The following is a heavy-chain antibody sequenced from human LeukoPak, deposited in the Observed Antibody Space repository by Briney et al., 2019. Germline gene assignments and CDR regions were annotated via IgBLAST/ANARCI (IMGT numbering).Heavy chain of an antibody. CDR1: GYTFTSYA. CDR2: INAGNGNT. V-gene: IGHV1-3*01. CDR3: ARSIVVVPYKPFDP. D-gene: IGHD2-2*01. Sequence: GASVKVSCKASGYTFTSYAMHWVRQAPGQRLEWMGWINAGNGNTKYSQKFQGRVTITADESTSTAYMELSSLRSEDTAVYYCARSIVVVPYKPFDPWGQGTLVTVSS. J-gene: IGHJ5*02.